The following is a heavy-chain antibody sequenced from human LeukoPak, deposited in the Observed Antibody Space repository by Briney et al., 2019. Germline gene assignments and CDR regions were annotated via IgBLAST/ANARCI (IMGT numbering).Heavy chain of an antibody. D-gene: IGHD3-16*01. CDR3: ARDDYLGH. Sequence: GGSLRLSCAASGFTFSGYWMAWVRQAPGKGLEWVAHIKQDGSEKNHVDPVKGRFTISRDNAKNSVYLQMDTLRAEDTAVYYCARDDYLGHWGQGTLVTVSS. CDR1: GFTFSGYW. J-gene: IGHJ4*02. V-gene: IGHV3-7*05. CDR2: IKQDGSEK.